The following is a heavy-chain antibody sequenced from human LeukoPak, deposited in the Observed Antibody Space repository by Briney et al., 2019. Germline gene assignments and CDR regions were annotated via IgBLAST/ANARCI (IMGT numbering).Heavy chain of an antibody. CDR3: AKSVLLWFGASDAFDI. CDR2: ISGSGGST. CDR1: GFTFSSYG. J-gene: IGHJ3*02. Sequence: GGSLRLSCAASGFTFSSYGMSWVRQAPGKGLEWVSAISGSGGSTYYADSVKGRFTISRDNSKNTLYLQMYSLRAEDTAVYYCAKSVLLWFGASDAFDIWGQGTMVTVSS. D-gene: IGHD3-10*01. V-gene: IGHV3-23*01.